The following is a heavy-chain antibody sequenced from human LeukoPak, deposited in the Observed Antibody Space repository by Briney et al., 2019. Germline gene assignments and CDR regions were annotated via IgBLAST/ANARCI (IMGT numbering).Heavy chain of an antibody. J-gene: IGHJ4*02. CDR1: GYTFTSYY. D-gene: IGHD1-26*01. CDR3: AREVVGATTS. V-gene: IGHV1-18*04. Sequence: ASVKVSRKASGYTFTSYYMHWVRQAPGQGLEWMGWISAYNGNTNYAQKLQGRVTMTTDTSTSTAYMELRSLRSDDTAVYYCAREVVGATTSWGQGTLVTVSS. CDR2: ISAYNGNT.